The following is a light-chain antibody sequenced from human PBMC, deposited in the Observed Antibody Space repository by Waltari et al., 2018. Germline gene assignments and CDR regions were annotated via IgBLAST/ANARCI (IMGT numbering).Light chain of an antibody. CDR1: QGISHW. Sequence: DIQMTQSPSSLSASVGDRVTITCQASQGISHWLAWYQQKPGKAPKLLIYAASSWHSGVPSRFRGRGSRTEFTLTIRILQPEDLATYYCQQQNSYPSTFGQGTKVEIK. J-gene: IGKJ1*01. CDR2: AAS. CDR3: QQQNSYPST. V-gene: IGKV1-12*02.